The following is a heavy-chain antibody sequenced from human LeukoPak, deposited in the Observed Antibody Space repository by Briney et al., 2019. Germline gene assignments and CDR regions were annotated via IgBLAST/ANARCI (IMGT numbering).Heavy chain of an antibody. V-gene: IGHV3-48*03. Sequence: PGGSLRLSCAASGFTFSSYEMNWVRQAPGKGLEWVSYISGGGTTIYFADSVKGRFTISRDNAKNSLYLQMNSLRAEDTAVYYCAREGWGLSVADAFDISGQGTMVTVSS. CDR1: GFTFSSYE. J-gene: IGHJ3*02. D-gene: IGHD2-21*02. CDR3: AREGWGLSVADAFDI. CDR2: ISGGGTTI.